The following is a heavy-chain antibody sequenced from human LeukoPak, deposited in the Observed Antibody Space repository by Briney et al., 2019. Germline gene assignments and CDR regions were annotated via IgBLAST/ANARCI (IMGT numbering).Heavy chain of an antibody. J-gene: IGHJ4*02. CDR3: ARMYYYDSSGYYGVEDPFDY. D-gene: IGHD3-22*01. CDR1: GGTFSSYA. V-gene: IGHV1-69*13. CDR2: IIPIFGTA. Sequence: SVKVSRKASGGTFSSYAISWVRQAPGQGLEWMGGIIPIFGTANYAQKFQGRVTITADESTSTAYMELSSLRSEDTAVYYCARMYYYDSSGYYGVEDPFDYWGQGTLVTVSS.